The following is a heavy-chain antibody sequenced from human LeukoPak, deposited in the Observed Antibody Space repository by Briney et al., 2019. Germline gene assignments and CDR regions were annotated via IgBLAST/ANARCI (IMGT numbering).Heavy chain of an antibody. Sequence: GGSLRLSCAASGFTFRNYAMSWVRQAPGKGLEWVSGISGSGGSTYYADSVKGRFTISRDNSKNTLYLQVNSLRAEDTAVYYCAKGGKWDVTPFDYWGQGTLVTVSS. J-gene: IGHJ4*02. D-gene: IGHD1-26*01. CDR1: GFTFRNYA. CDR2: ISGSGGST. CDR3: AKGGKWDVTPFDY. V-gene: IGHV3-23*01.